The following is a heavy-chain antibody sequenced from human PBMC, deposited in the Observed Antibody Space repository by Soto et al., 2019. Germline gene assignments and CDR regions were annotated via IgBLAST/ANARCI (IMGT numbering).Heavy chain of an antibody. Sequence: EVQLVESGGGLVQPGRSLRLSCAASGFTFDDYAMHWVRQAPGKGLEWVSGISWNSGSIGYADSVKGRFTISRDNAKNSLYLQMNSLRAEDTGLYYCAKDDGSGLDYWGQGTLVTVSS. V-gene: IGHV3-9*01. D-gene: IGHD6-19*01. CDR1: GFTFDDYA. J-gene: IGHJ4*02. CDR3: AKDDGSGLDY. CDR2: ISWNSGSI.